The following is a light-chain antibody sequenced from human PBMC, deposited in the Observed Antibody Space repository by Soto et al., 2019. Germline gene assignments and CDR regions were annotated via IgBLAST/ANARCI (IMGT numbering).Light chain of an antibody. Sequence: EIVLTQSPATLSWSPGERATLSCRASQSISSSLAWYQQKPGQAPRLLIYDASTRATGFPARFSGSGSGTDFTRTIGSLEPEAFAVYYCQQRSEWPRTFGQGTKVEV. V-gene: IGKV3-11*01. CDR3: QQRSEWPRT. J-gene: IGKJ1*01. CDR1: QSISSS. CDR2: DAS.